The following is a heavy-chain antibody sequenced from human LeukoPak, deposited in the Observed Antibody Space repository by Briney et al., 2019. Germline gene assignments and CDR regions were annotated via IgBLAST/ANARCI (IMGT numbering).Heavy chain of an antibody. CDR3: ARSYCSGGSCYSGPFDY. Sequence: GGSLRLSCAASGFTVSSNYMSWVRQAPGKGLEWVSVIYSGGSTYYADSVKGRFTISRDNSRNTLYLQMNNLRAEDTAVYYCARSYCSGGSCYSGPFDYWGQGTLVTVSS. V-gene: IGHV3-53*01. CDR1: GFTVSSNY. D-gene: IGHD2-15*01. J-gene: IGHJ4*02. CDR2: IYSGGST.